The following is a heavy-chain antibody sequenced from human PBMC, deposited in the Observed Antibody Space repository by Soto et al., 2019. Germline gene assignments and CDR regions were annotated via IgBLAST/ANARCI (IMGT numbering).Heavy chain of an antibody. Sequence: SETLSLTCAVYGGSFSGYYWSWIRQPPGKGLEWIGQINHSGSTNYNPSLKSRVTISVDASKNLFSMKLSSVTAADTAVYYCASPGSYGGNSGWFDTLSQGAMVTVSS. CDR3: ASPGSYGGNSGWFDT. D-gene: IGHD4-17*01. V-gene: IGHV4-34*01. CDR1: GGSFSGYY. J-gene: IGHJ5*02. CDR2: INHSGST.